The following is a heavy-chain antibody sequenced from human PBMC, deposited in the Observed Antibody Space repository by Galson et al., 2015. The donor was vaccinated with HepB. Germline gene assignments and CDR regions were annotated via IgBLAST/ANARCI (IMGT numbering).Heavy chain of an antibody. J-gene: IGHJ6*02. CDR2: ISGSAAMT. V-gene: IGHV3-23*01. Sequence: SLRLSCAASALTFSSYAMSWVRQAPGKGLECVSSISGSAAMTYYVDSVKCRFTISRDNSKKMLYLQMNSLRAEDTAVYYCAKFQGNRSPYDMDVWGQGTTVTVSS. CDR1: ALTFSSYA. CDR3: AKFQGNRSPYDMDV. D-gene: IGHD3-10*01.